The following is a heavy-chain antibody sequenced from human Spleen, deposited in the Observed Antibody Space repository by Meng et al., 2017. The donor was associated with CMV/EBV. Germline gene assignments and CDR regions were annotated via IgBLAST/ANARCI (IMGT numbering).Heavy chain of an antibody. CDR3: AKEYEAYCGGDCYSAVDY. CDR1: GFTFSSYW. D-gene: IGHD2-21*01. Sequence: GESLKISCAASGFTFSSYWMSWVRQAPGKGLEWVAFIRYDGSNKYYADSVKGRFTISRDNSKNTLYLQMNSLRAEDTAVYYCAKEYEAYCGGDCYSAVDYWGQGTLVTVSS. CDR2: IRYDGSNK. J-gene: IGHJ4*02. V-gene: IGHV3-30*02.